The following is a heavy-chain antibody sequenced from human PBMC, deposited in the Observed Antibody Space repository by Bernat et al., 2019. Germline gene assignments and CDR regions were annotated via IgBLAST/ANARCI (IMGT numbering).Heavy chain of an antibody. Sequence: EVQLVESGGGLVQPGGSLKLSCAASGFTFSSYSMNWVRQAPGKGLEWVGRIKSKSDGGTTDYATPVKGRFTISRDDSENTLYLQMNSLKTEDTAVYYCTTDKPSGSRYGAYGWGQGTLVTVSS. CDR2: IKSKSDGGTT. CDR3: TTDKPSGSRYGAYG. D-gene: IGHD4-17*01. J-gene: IGHJ4*02. CDR1: GFTFSSYS. V-gene: IGHV3-15*01.